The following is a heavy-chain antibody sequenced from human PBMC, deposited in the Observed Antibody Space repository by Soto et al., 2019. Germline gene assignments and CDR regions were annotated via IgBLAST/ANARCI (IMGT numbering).Heavy chain of an antibody. CDR3: ARTSCSGGSGYKIDY. J-gene: IGHJ4*02. D-gene: IGHD2-15*01. Sequence: QVQLQESGPGLVKPSQTLSLTCTVSGGSISSGGYYWSWIRQHPGKVLEGIGYIYYSGSTYYNPSLKSRVTISVDTSKNQFSLKMSSVTASDTAVYYCARTSCSGGSGYKIDYWGQGTLVTVSS. CDR2: IYYSGST. CDR1: GGSISSGGYY. V-gene: IGHV4-31*03.